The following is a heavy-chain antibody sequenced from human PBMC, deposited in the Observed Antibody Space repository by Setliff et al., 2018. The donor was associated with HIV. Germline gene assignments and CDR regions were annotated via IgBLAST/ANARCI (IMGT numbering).Heavy chain of an antibody. CDR1: GASVSMPGW. CDR3: ATGRYSSDWIWGTFFDF. J-gene: IGHJ4*02. V-gene: IGHV4-4*02. CDR2: VSDGGT. D-gene: IGHD5-18*01. Sequence: SETLSLTCTVIGASVSMPGWWGWVRQSPGKRLEWIGEVSDGGTKYNPSLQGRATTSVDRSKNQFSLELRSVTAADTAVYYCATGRYSSDWIWGTFFDFWGQGTLVTVSS.